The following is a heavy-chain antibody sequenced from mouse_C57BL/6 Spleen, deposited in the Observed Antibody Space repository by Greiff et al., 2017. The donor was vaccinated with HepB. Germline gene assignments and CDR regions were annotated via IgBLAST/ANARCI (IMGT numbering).Heavy chain of an antibody. CDR1: GYTFTSYW. CDR2: IHPNSGST. CDR3: ARSPGSSYGYFDY. V-gene: IGHV1-64*01. D-gene: IGHD1-1*01. J-gene: IGHJ2*01. Sequence: QVQLQQPGAELVKPGASVQLSCKASGYTFTSYWMHWVKQRPGQGLEWIGMIHPNSGSTNYNEKFKSKATLTVDKSSSTAYMQLSSLTSEDSAVYYCARSPGSSYGYFDYWGQGTTLTVSS.